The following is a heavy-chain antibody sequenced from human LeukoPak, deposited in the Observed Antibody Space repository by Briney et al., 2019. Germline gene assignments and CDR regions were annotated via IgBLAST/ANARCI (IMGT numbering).Heavy chain of an antibody. J-gene: IGHJ4*02. D-gene: IGHD2-2*01. Sequence: GRSLRLSCAASGFTFSSYGMHWVRQAPGQGLEWMGIINPSGGSTSYAQKFQGRVTMTRDTSTSTVYMELSSLRSEDTAVYYCARAHCSSTSCYFAPDYWGQGTLVTVSS. CDR2: INPSGGST. V-gene: IGHV1-46*01. CDR1: GFTFSSYG. CDR3: ARAHCSSTSCYFAPDY.